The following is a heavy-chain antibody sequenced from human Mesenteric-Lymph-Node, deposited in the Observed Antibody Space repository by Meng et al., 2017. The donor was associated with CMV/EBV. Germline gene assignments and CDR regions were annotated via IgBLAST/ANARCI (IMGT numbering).Heavy chain of an antibody. J-gene: IGHJ4*02. CDR1: GFSFSTYT. Sequence: LSLTCAASGFSFSTYTMNWVRQAPGKGLEWVSSISPSSSYIYYADSVKVRFTISRDNAKNSLYLQMNSLRAEDTAVYYCARVVWDSSSRLIDFWGQGVLVTVSS. CDR2: ISPSSSYI. D-gene: IGHD6-13*01. CDR3: ARVVWDSSSRLIDF. V-gene: IGHV3-21*01.